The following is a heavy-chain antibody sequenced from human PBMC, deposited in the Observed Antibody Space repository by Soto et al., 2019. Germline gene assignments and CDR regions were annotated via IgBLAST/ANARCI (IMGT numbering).Heavy chain of an antibody. J-gene: IGHJ6*02. Sequence: QVQLVESGGGVVQPGRSLRLSCAASGFTFTGHAIHWVRQAPGRGLEWVALISSDGSSKYFADSVKGRFTVSRANSKNTLSLHIDSLGTEDTAVYYCAGNGILARKYHYRHRDVLGQGTTFTVSS. CDR2: ISSDGSSK. CDR1: GFTFTGHA. CDR3: AGNGILARKYHYRHRDV. D-gene: IGHD1-26*01. V-gene: IGHV3-30-3*01.